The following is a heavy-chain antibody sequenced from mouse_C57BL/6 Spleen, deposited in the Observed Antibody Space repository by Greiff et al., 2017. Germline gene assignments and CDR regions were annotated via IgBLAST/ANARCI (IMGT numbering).Heavy chain of an antibody. Sequence: VQLQQLGAELVKPGASVKLFCKASGYTFTSYWMQWVKPRPGQGLEWVGEIDPSDSYTNYNQKFKGKATLTVDTSSSTAYMQPSRLTSEDSAVYYCARTWTWAYWGQGTLVTVSA. CDR1: GYTFTSYW. J-gene: IGHJ3*01. CDR2: IDPSDSYT. CDR3: ARTWTWAY. V-gene: IGHV1-50*01.